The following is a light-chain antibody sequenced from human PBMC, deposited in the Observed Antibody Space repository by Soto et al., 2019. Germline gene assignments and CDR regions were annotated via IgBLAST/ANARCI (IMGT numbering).Light chain of an antibody. J-gene: IGLJ3*02. Sequence: HSVLTQPPSASGTPGQRVTISCSGSSSNIGSNYVYWYQQLPGTAPKLLIYSNNQRPSGVPDRFSGSKSGTSASLAISGLRSEDEADYYCAAWDDSLSAYWVFGGGTKLTVL. CDR3: AAWDDSLSAYWV. CDR2: SNN. CDR1: SSNIGSNY. V-gene: IGLV1-47*02.